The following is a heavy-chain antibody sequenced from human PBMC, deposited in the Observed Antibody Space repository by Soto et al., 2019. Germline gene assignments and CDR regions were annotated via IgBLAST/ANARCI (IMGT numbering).Heavy chain of an antibody. Sequence: SETLYLTCTVSRGSVSSGSYYSSWIRHPPGKELEWIGYIYNSGSTNYKHSLKNQVTISVDTSKNHFSLKLSSVTAAYTAVYYCARRWYFAEYFQHWGQGTLVTVS. D-gene: IGHD6-13*01. CDR1: RGSVSSGSYY. CDR2: IYNSGST. J-gene: IGHJ1*01. CDR3: ARRWYFAEYFQH. V-gene: IGHV4-61*01.